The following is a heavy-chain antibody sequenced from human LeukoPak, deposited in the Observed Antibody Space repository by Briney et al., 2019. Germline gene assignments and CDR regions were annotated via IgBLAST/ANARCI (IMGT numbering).Heavy chain of an antibody. CDR3: ARRGEAIDPFNY. V-gene: IGHV5-51*01. J-gene: IGHJ4*02. CDR1: GYRLTSYW. Sequence: PGESLKFSCKASGYRLTSYWIGWVRQMPGKGLEWMGIIYPGDSDTRYSPSFQGQVTISADKSINTAYLQWSSLKASDTAIYYCARRGEAIDPFNYWGQGTLVTVSS. CDR2: IYPGDSDT. D-gene: IGHD3-16*02.